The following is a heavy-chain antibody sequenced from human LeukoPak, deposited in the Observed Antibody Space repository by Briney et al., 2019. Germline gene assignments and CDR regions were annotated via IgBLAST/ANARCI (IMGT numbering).Heavy chain of an antibody. Sequence: GGSLRLSCAASGMTFSNYAMSWVRQAPGKGLEWVSAITGGGRNTYHADSVKGRFTISKDISKNTLSPQMNSLRAEDTAVYYCARFFYGLGTLAQFDWWGQGTLVIVSS. CDR2: ITGGGRNT. J-gene: IGHJ4*02. CDR3: ARFFYGLGTLAQFDW. CDR1: GMTFSNYA. D-gene: IGHD3-10*01. V-gene: IGHV3-23*01.